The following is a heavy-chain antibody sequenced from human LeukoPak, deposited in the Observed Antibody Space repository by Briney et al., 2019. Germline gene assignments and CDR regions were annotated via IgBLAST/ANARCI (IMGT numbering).Heavy chain of an antibody. CDR1: GYTFTSYG. J-gene: IGHJ4*02. D-gene: IGHD1-1*01. CDR3: ARDKSGTTQGDFDY. CDR2: IDPSGGST. V-gene: IGHV1-46*01. Sequence: ASVKVSFKASGYTFTSYGISWVRQGPGQGLEWMGIIDPSGGSTSYAQKFQGRVTMTRDTSTSTVYMELSGLRSEDTAVYYCARDKSGTTQGDFDYWGQGTLVTVSS.